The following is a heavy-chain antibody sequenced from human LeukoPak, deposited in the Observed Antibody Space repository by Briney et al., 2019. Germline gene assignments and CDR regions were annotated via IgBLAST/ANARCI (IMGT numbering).Heavy chain of an antibody. CDR3: AKEMATIFPYYFDY. J-gene: IGHJ4*02. D-gene: IGHD5-24*01. V-gene: IGHV3-23*01. CDR1: GFTFTSYS. Sequence: GGSLRLSCAASGFTFTSYSMNWVRQAPGKGLEWVSTISGNGGSTYYADSVKGRFTISRDNSRNTLYLQMNSLRAEDTAVYYCAKEMATIFPYYFDYWGQGTLVPVSS. CDR2: ISGNGGST.